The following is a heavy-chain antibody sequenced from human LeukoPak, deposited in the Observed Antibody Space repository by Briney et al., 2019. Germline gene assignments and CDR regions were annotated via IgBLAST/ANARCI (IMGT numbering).Heavy chain of an antibody. J-gene: IGHJ5*02. Sequence: ASVKVSCKASGYTFTSYGISWVRQAPGQGLEWMGWINPNSGGTNYAQKFQGRVTMTRDTSISTAYMELSRLRSDDTAVYYCARDISVRDAAWWFNPWGQGTLVTVSS. CDR1: GYTFTSYG. V-gene: IGHV1-2*02. D-gene: IGHD5-24*01. CDR2: INPNSGGT. CDR3: ARDISVRDAAWWFNP.